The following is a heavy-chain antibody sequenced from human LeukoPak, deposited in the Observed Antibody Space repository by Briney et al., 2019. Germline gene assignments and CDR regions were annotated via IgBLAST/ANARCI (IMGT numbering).Heavy chain of an antibody. CDR1: GFTVSSSY. Sequence: GGSLRLSCAASGFTVSSSYMSWVRQAPGKGLEWVSVIYSGGSTYYAVSVKGRFTISRDNSKNTLYLQMNSLRAEDTAVYYCARVVNYYDSSGYSGYYGMDVWGQGTTVTVSS. D-gene: IGHD3-22*01. J-gene: IGHJ6*02. V-gene: IGHV3-66*01. CDR3: ARVVNYYDSSGYSGYYGMDV. CDR2: IYSGGST.